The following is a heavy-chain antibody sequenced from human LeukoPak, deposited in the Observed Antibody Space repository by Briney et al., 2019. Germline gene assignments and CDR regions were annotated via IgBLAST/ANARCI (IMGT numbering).Heavy chain of an antibody. V-gene: IGHV3-23*01. J-gene: IGHJ4*02. CDR1: GFAFGSEA. CDR3: TTDDCSSTSCYSD. CDR2: ISPGGGTT. D-gene: IGHD2-2*01. Sequence: GGSLRLSCAVSGFAFGSEAMSWVRQSPARGLEWVASISPGGGTTYYADYVKGRFTISRDNSKNSLFVQMNSLRAEDTAVYYCTTDDCSSTSCYSDWGQGTLVTVSS.